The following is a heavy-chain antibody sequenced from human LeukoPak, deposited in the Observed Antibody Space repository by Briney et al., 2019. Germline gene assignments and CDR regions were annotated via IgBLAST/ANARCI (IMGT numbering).Heavy chain of an antibody. J-gene: IGHJ3*02. Sequence: PGGSLRLSCAASGFTFSTYDMQWVRQAPGKGLEYVSAITGDGGYTYYANSVKGRFTISRDNSKKTLYLQMGSLRADDMAVYYCARVSNNDRMNAFDIWGQGTMVTVSS. CDR3: ARVSNNDRMNAFDI. V-gene: IGHV3-64*01. CDR2: ITGDGGYT. CDR1: GFTFSTYD. D-gene: IGHD3-22*01.